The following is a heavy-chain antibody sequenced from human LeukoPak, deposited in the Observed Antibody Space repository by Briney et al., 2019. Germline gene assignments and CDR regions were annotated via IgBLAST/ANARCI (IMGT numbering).Heavy chain of an antibody. CDR3: ARGMSSSAIYHYYYMDV. V-gene: IGHV1-8*01. Sequence: ASVTVSCKASGYTFTSYDINWVRQATGQGREWMGRMNPNSGNTGYAQRFQGRVTMTRNTSISTAYMELSSLRSEDTAVSYCARGMSSSAIYHYYYMDVWGKGTTVTVSS. CDR1: GYTFTSYD. D-gene: IGHD6-6*01. J-gene: IGHJ6*03. CDR2: MNPNSGNT.